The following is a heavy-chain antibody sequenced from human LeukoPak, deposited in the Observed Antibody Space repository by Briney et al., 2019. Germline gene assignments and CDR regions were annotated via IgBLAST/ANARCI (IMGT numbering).Heavy chain of an antibody. CDR3: ASSLYYYYYGMDV. CDR1: GYTFTSYG. Sequence: ASVNVSCKASGYTFTSYGISWVRQAPGQGLEWMGWISAYNGNTNYAQKLQGRVTMTTDTSTSTAYMELRSLRSDDTAVYYCASSLYYYYYGMDVWGQGTTVTVSS. J-gene: IGHJ6*02. V-gene: IGHV1-18*01. CDR2: ISAYNGNT.